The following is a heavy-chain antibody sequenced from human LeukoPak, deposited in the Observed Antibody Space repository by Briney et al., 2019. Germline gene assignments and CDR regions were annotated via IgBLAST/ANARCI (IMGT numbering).Heavy chain of an antibody. CDR1: GSTLTDLS. CDR2: FDPDDGET. CDR3: AAEHEKVDYRSTWFDP. D-gene: IGHD4/OR15-4a*01. V-gene: IGHV1-24*01. Sequence: ASVKVSCKVSGSTLTDLSIHWVRQAPGKGLEWMGGFDPDDGETFYAQDFQGRVIMTEDTSTDTAYMELSSLTSEDTAVYYCAAEHEKVDYRSTWFDPWGQGTLVTVSP. J-gene: IGHJ5*02.